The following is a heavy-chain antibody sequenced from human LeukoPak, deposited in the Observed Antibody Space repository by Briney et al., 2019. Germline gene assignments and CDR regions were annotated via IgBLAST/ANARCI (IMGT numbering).Heavy chain of an antibody. V-gene: IGHV4-59*12. Sequence: SETLSLTCTVSGGSISSYYWSWIRQPPGKGLEWIGYIYYSGSTNYNPSLKSRVTISVDTSKNQFSLKLSSVTAADTAVYYCARGPRSPLSGMDVWGQGTTVTVSS. D-gene: IGHD3-16*01. CDR2: IYYSGST. J-gene: IGHJ6*02. CDR1: GGSISSYY. CDR3: ARGPRSPLSGMDV.